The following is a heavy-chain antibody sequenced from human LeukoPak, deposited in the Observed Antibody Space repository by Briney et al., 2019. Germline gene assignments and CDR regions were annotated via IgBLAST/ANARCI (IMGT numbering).Heavy chain of an antibody. J-gene: IGHJ4*02. CDR3: AKDQSHSVAGYY. Sequence: GGSLRLSCAASGFTVSSNYMSWVRQAPGKGLEWVSVIYSGGSTYYADSVKGRFTISRDNSKNTLYLQMSSLRAEDTAVYYCAKDQSHSVAGYYWGQGTLVTVSS. CDR1: GFTVSSNY. CDR2: IYSGGST. D-gene: IGHD6-19*01. V-gene: IGHV3-53*01.